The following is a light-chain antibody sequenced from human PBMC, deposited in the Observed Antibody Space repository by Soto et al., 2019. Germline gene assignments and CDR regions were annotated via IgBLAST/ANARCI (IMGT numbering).Light chain of an antibody. Sequence: EIVMTQSPVTLSVSPGERATLSCRASQSISSNLAWHQQKPGQAPRLLIYSASTRATGVPARFSGSGSGTEFTLTISSLPSEDFAVYYCQQYNTWPPYTFGQGTKVEIK. CDR3: QQYNTWPPYT. V-gene: IGKV3-15*01. CDR2: SAS. CDR1: QSISSN. J-gene: IGKJ2*01.